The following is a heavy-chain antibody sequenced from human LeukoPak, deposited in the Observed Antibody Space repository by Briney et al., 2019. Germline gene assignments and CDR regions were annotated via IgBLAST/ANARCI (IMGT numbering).Heavy chain of an antibody. J-gene: IGHJ4*02. Sequence: ASVKVSCKASGGTFSSYAISWVRQAPGQGLEWMGGIIPIFGTANYAQKFQGRVTITADESTSTAYMELSSLRSEDTAVYYCARVTLWDGGSDYANIHYFDYWGQGTLVTVSS. CDR1: GGTFSSYA. CDR3: ARVTLWDGGSDYANIHYFDY. V-gene: IGHV1-69*13. D-gene: IGHD1-26*01. CDR2: IIPIFGTA.